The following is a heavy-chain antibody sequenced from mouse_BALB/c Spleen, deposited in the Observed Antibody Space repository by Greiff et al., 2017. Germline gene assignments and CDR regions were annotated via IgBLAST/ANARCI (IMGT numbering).Heavy chain of an antibody. D-gene: IGHD2-12*01. CDR1: GFNIKDTY. CDR2: IDPANGNT. V-gene: IGHV14-3*02. J-gene: IGHJ2*01. Sequence: EVQLQQSGAELVKPGASVKLSCTASGFNIKDTYMHWVKQRPEQGLEWIGRIDPANGNTKYDPKFQGKATITADTSSNTAYLQLSSLTSEDTAVYYCAVTTTGYYFDYWGQGTTLTVSS. CDR3: AVTTTGYYFDY.